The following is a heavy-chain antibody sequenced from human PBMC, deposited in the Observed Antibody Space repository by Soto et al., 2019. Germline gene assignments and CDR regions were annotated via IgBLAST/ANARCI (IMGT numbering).Heavy chain of an antibody. Sequence: QVQLVESGGGVVQPGRSLRLSCAASGFMFSTHGMHWVRQAPGKGLECVAVIWSDGNNRYYADYVKGRFTISRDNSKNTFYLQMNSLSAEDTAVYYCVRGDNWNDEASDYWGQGTLVTVSS. D-gene: IGHD1-1*01. J-gene: IGHJ4*02. CDR3: VRGDNWNDEASDY. V-gene: IGHV3-33*01. CDR1: GFMFSTHG. CDR2: IWSDGNNR.